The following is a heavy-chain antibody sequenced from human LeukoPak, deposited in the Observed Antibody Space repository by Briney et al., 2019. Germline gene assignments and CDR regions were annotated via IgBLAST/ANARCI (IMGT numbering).Heavy chain of an antibody. D-gene: IGHD5-12*01. V-gene: IGHV3-7*01. Sequence: GGSLRLSCAASGFTFSSYWMSWVRQAPGKGLEWVANIKQDGSEKYYVDSVKGRFTISRDNAKNSLYLQMNSLRAEDTAVYYCAREKIVATIEEFDYWGQGTLVTVSS. CDR1: GFTFSSYW. CDR2: IKQDGSEK. J-gene: IGHJ4*02. CDR3: AREKIVATIEEFDY.